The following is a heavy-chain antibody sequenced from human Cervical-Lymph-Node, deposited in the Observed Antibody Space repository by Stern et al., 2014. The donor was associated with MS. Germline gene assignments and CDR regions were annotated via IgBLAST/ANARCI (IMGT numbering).Heavy chain of an antibody. CDR3: ARKADWGDYFDY. CDR1: GDSIRTYF. Sequence: VQLVESGPGLLKPSETLSLTCTVSGDSIRTYFWTWIRQSPGKTLEWIGYIYSRGSTDYNPSPKSRATMSLDTANKQFPLKLSSVTAADTAVYFCARKADWGDYFDYWGQGTLVTVSS. V-gene: IGHV4-59*08. J-gene: IGHJ4*02. CDR2: IYSRGST. D-gene: IGHD7-27*01.